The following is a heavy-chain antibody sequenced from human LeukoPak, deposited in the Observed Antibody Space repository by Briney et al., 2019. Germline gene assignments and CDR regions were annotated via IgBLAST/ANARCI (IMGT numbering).Heavy chain of an antibody. Sequence: GGSLRLSCAASGFAFSSSGMHWVRRSPGKGLEWVAFIRYDGSNTYYADSVKGRFTFSRDNSKKPLYLQMNSLRAQDTAVYSWAPGSGSYYGFDYWGQGTLVTVSS. CDR3: APGSGSYYGFDY. CDR1: GFAFSSSG. CDR2: IRYDGSNT. V-gene: IGHV3-30*02. D-gene: IGHD1-26*01. J-gene: IGHJ4*02.